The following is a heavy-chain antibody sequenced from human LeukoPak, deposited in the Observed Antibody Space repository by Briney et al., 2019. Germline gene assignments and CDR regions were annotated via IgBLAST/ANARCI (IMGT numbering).Heavy chain of an antibody. CDR1: GITFSSYA. Sequence: GGSLRLSCAASGITFSSYAMHWVRQAPGKGLEWVAVISYDGSIKYYADSVKGRFTISRDNSKNTLYLQMNSLRAEDTAVYYCARGTMVRGVMEYYYGMDVWGQGTTVTVSS. D-gene: IGHD3-10*01. CDR3: ARGTMVRGVMEYYYGMDV. J-gene: IGHJ6*02. CDR2: ISYDGSIK. V-gene: IGHV3-30*04.